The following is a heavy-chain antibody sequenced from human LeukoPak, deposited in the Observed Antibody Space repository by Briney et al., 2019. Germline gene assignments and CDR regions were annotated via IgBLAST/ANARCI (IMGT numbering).Heavy chain of an antibody. CDR3: ARDDSSRDHSGGYRY. J-gene: IGHJ4*02. V-gene: IGHV4-4*07. CDR2: IHMSGST. Sequence: SETLSLTCTVSGDSINSYHWSWIRQPAGKGLEWIGRIHMSGSTNYNPSLRSRVAISMDNSKNQFSLKLKSVTAADTAVYYCARDDSSRDHSGGYRYWGQRTRVTISS. CDR1: GDSINSYH. D-gene: IGHD3-22*01.